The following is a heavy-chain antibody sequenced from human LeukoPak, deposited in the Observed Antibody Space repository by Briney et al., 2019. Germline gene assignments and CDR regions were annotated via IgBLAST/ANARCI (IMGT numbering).Heavy chain of an antibody. CDR1: GFTFSSYA. Sequence: GGSLRLSCAASGFTFSSYAMNWVRQAPGKGLEWVSTISDRTGRTYYADSVKGRFIISRDNAKDTLFLQMNSLRAEDTAVYYCARDGDWGRYDHWGQGTLVIVSS. CDR2: ISDRTGRT. D-gene: IGHD7-27*01. CDR3: ARDGDWGRYDH. J-gene: IGHJ4*02. V-gene: IGHV3-23*01.